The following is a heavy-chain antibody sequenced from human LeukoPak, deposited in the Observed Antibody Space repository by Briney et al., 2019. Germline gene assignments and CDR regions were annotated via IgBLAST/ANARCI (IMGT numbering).Heavy chain of an antibody. Sequence: GASVKVSCKASGGTFSSYAISWVRQAPGQGLEWMGWISAYNGNTNYAQKLQGRVTMTTDTSTSTAYMELRSLRSDDTAVYYCARSAPLWFGELAGMNAFDIWGQGTMVTVSS. CDR2: ISAYNGNT. J-gene: IGHJ3*02. CDR1: GGTFSSYA. CDR3: ARSAPLWFGELAGMNAFDI. V-gene: IGHV1-18*01. D-gene: IGHD3-10*01.